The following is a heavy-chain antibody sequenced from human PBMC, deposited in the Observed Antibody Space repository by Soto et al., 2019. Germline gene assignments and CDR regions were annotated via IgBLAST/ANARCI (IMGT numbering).Heavy chain of an antibody. CDR1: GGSISSYY. CDR2: MYNSGST. J-gene: IGHJ4*02. D-gene: IGHD3-10*01. V-gene: IGHV4-59*08. Sequence: PSETLSLTCTVSGGSISSYYWTWIRQPPGKGLEWIGFMYNSGSTHYNPSLKSRVTISLETSKNQFSLNLRSVTAADTAVYYCASMGYHYGSGSYPLDYWGQGTLVTVSS. CDR3: ASMGYHYGSGSYPLDY.